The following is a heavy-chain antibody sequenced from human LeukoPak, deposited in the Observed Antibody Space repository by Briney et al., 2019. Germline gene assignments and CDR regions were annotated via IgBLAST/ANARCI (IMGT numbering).Heavy chain of an antibody. V-gene: IGHV3-9*01. CDR2: ISWNSGSI. CDR1: GFTFDDYA. Sequence: GGSLRLSCAASGFTFDDYAMRWVRQAPGKGLEWVSGISWNSGSIGYADSVKGRFTISRDNAKNSLYLQMNSLRAEDTALYYCAKASDFWSGYFSYWGQGTLVTVSS. D-gene: IGHD3-3*01. J-gene: IGHJ4*02. CDR3: AKASDFWSGYFSY.